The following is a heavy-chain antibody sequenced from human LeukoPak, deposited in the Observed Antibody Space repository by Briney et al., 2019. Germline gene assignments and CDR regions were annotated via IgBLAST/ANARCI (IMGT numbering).Heavy chain of an antibody. Sequence: SETLSLTCTVSGGSLSSSSYYWGWIRQPPGKGLEWIGSIYYSGSTYYNPSLKSRVTISVDTSKNQFSLKLSSVTAADTAVYYCARAAAGPFGAFDIWGQGTMVTVSS. J-gene: IGHJ3*02. CDR2: IYYSGST. V-gene: IGHV4-39*01. CDR3: ARAAAGPFGAFDI. D-gene: IGHD6-13*01. CDR1: GGSLSSSSYY.